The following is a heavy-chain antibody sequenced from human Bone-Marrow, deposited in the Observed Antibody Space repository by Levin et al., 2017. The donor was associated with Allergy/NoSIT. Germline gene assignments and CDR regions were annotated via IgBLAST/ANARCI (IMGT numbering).Heavy chain of an antibody. V-gene: IGHV4-39*01. J-gene: IGHJ4*02. CDR2: IYYSGST. D-gene: IGHD1-14*01. CDR1: GGSIGSGTYY. Sequence: TSETLSLTCSVSGGSIGSGTYYWGWIRQPPGKGLEWIVMIYYSGSTYYNPSLESRLTISVDTSKNQFSLKLSSVTAADTAVYYCARPQYNAFDYWGQGTLVTVSS. CDR3: ARPQYNAFDY.